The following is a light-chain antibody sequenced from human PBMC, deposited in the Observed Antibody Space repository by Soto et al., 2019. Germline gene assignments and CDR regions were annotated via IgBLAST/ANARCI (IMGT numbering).Light chain of an antibody. J-gene: IGKJ1*01. CDR3: QQYGSSRWP. Sequence: EIVLTQSPGTLSLSQGERATLSCRASQSVSSIYLAWYQQKPGQAPRLLIYGASSRGTGNPDRFSGSGSGTDFTLTISRLEPEDFAVYYCQQYGSSRWPFGQGTKVEI. CDR2: GAS. CDR1: QSVSSIY. V-gene: IGKV3-20*01.